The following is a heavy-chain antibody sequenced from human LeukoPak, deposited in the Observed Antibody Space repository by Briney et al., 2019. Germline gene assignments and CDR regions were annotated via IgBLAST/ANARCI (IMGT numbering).Heavy chain of an antibody. CDR3: ARDPPLIAAAGSRYFQH. D-gene: IGHD6-13*01. CDR2: ISSSGSTI. J-gene: IGHJ1*01. Sequence: GGSLRLSCAASGFTFSDYYMSWIRQAPGKGLEWVSYISSSGSTIYYADSVKGRFTISRDNAKNSLYLQMNSLRAEDTAVFYCARDPPLIAAAGSRYFQHWGQGTLVTVSS. V-gene: IGHV3-11*04. CDR1: GFTFSDYY.